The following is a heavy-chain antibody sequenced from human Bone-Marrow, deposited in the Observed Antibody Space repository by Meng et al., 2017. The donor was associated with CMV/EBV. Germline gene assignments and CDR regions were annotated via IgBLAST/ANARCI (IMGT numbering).Heavy chain of an antibody. Sequence: GESLKISCAASGFTFSYYYMSWIRQAPGKGLEWVSYISSSGSTIYYADSVKGRFTISRDNAKNSLYLQMNSLRAEDTAVYYCARDGGAYGGKGYYYYYGMDVWGQGTTVTVSS. CDR2: ISSSGSTI. J-gene: IGHJ6*02. CDR1: GFTFSYYY. V-gene: IGHV3-11*01. D-gene: IGHD4-23*01. CDR3: ARDGGAYGGKGYYYYYGMDV.